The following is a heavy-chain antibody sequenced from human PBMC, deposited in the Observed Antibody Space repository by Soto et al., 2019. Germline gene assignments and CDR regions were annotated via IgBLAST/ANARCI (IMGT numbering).Heavy chain of an antibody. CDR1: GFTLSSYG. CDR3: AKAAGSLRYFDWLYHWFDP. CDR2: ISYDGSNK. J-gene: IGHJ5*02. Sequence: PGGSLRLSCAASGFTLSSYGMHWVRQAPGKGLEWVAVISYDGSNKYYADSVKGRFTISRDNSKNTLYLQMNSLRAEDTAVYYCAKAAGSLRYFDWLYHWFDPWGQGTLVTVSS. D-gene: IGHD3-9*01. V-gene: IGHV3-30*18.